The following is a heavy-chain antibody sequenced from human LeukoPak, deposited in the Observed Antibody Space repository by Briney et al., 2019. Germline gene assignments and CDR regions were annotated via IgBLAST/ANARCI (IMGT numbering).Heavy chain of an antibody. Sequence: ASVKVSCKASGYTFTGYTIHWVRQAPGQGLEWMGWINPNGGGTNYAQDFQGRVIMTRDTSINTASMDLSSLRSDDTAVYYCARGTLQNYYSYYMDVWGKGTTVTVSS. CDR3: ARGTLQNYYSYYMDV. CDR1: GYTFTGYT. CDR2: INPNGGGT. D-gene: IGHD3-10*01. J-gene: IGHJ6*03. V-gene: IGHV1-2*02.